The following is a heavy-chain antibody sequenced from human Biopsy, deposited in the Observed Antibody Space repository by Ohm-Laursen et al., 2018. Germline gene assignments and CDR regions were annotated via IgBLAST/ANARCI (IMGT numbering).Heavy chain of an antibody. CDR1: GYNFTDFY. CDR3: AREKPFGASWGY. D-gene: IGHD6-13*01. CDR2: INPDTGGT. Sequence: ASVKVSCKASGYNFTDFYLHWVRQAPGQGLEWLGWINPDTGGTKYAQKFQGRVAMTRETSLSTAYLDLSSLGSEDTAVYYCAREKPFGASWGYWGQGTLVTVSS. J-gene: IGHJ4*02. V-gene: IGHV1-2*02.